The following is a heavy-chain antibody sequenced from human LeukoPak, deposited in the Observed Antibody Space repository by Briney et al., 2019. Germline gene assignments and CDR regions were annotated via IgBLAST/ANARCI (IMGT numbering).Heavy chain of an antibody. D-gene: IGHD6-6*01. J-gene: IGHJ6*03. V-gene: IGHV4-59*01. CDR3: ARGRIAARPYYYYYMDV. Sequence: PSETLSLTCTVSGGSISSYYWSWIRQPPGKGLEWIGYIYYSGSTNYNPSLKSRVTISVDTSKKQFSLKLSSVTAADTAVYYCARGRIAARPYYYYYMDVWGKGTTVTVSS. CDR2: IYYSGST. CDR1: GGSISSYY.